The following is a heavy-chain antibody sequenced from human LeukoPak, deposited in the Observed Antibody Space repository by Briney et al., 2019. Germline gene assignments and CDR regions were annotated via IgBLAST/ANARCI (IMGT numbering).Heavy chain of an antibody. D-gene: IGHD3-9*01. CDR2: ISSSSSTI. V-gene: IGHV3-48*02. CDR3: ARVRYYDILTGRRHYFDY. J-gene: IGHJ4*02. Sequence: GGSLRLSCAASGFTFSSYSMNRVRQAPGKGLEWVSYISSSSSTIYYADSVKGRFTISRDNAKNSLYLQMNSLRDEDTAVYYCARVRYYDILTGRRHYFDYWGQGTLVTVSS. CDR1: GFTFSSYS.